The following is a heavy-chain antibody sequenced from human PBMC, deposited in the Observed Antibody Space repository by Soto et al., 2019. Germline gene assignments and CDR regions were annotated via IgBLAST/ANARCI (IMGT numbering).Heavy chain of an antibody. CDR3: ARALGSGSYNNWFDP. J-gene: IGHJ5*02. D-gene: IGHD3-10*01. V-gene: IGHV4-31*02. CDR2: IYYSGST. Sequence: WTWIRQHPGKGLEWIGYIYYSGSTYYNPSLKSRLTISVDTSKNQFSLKLRSVTAADTAVYYCARALGSGSYNNWFDPWGQGTLVTVSS.